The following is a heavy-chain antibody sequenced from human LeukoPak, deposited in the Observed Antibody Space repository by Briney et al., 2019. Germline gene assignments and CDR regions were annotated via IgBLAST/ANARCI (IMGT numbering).Heavy chain of an antibody. CDR1: GYTFTSYG. CDR3: ARDENYYDSSGYLGGDSYFDY. J-gene: IGHJ4*02. CDR2: ISAYNGNT. V-gene: IGHV1-18*01. Sequence: ASVKVSCKASGYTFTSYGISWVRQAPGQGLEWMGWISAYNGNTNYAQKLQGRVTMTTDTSTSTAYMELRSLRSDDPAVYYCARDENYYDSSGYLGGDSYFDYWGQGTLVTVSS. D-gene: IGHD3-22*01.